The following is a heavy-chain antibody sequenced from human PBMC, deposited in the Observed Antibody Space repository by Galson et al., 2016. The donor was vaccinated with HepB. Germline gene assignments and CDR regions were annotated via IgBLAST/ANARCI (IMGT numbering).Heavy chain of an antibody. CDR1: GYTFASYD. V-gene: IGHV1-8*01. D-gene: IGHD5-12*01. CDR3: ARVLRRGYSNYDAN. Sequence: SVKVSCKASGYTFASYDINWVRQAPGQGLEWMGWINPSSGDTGYAQKFQARVTMTRNTFINTAYMELRSLRFDDTAVYYCARVLRRGYSNYDANWGQGTPVTVSS. CDR2: INPSSGDT. J-gene: IGHJ4*02.